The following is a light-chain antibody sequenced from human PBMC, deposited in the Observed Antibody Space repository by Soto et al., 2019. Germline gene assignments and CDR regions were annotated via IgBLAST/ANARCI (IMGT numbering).Light chain of an antibody. CDR1: QTINSNY. J-gene: IGKJ1*01. CDR2: GAS. V-gene: IGKV3-20*01. CDR3: QQCDRSPWT. Sequence: EIVLTQSPGTLSLSPGERATLSCRASQTINSNYLVWFQQKPGQAPGLLIYGASSRATGIPDRFSGSGSGTDFTLTISSLEPEDFAVYYCQQCDRSPWTFGQGTKVEIK.